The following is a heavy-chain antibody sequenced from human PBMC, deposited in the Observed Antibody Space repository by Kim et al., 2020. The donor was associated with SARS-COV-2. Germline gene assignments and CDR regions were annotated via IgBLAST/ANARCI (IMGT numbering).Heavy chain of an antibody. Sequence: GGSLRLSCAASGFTFSSYSMNWVRQAPGKGLEWVSSISSSSSYTYYADSVKGRFTISRDNAKNSLYLQMNSLRAEDTAVYYCATTDLTTSNYWGQGTLVT. D-gene: IGHD4-4*01. CDR3: ATTDLTTSNY. CDR2: ISSSSSYT. CDR1: GFTFSSYS. J-gene: IGHJ4*02. V-gene: IGHV3-21*01.